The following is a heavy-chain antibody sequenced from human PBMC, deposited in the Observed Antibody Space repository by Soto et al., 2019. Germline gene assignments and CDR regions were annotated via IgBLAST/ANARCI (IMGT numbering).Heavy chain of an antibody. CDR3: ARVWNDGRFDY. Sequence: EVQLVESGGGLVQPGGSLRLSCAASGFTFSTYWMSWVRQAPGEGLGWVASINQDGSERRYGDSVKGRFTVSRDSARSSVSLQMDSLRAEDTAMYYCARVWNDGRFDYWGQGALVTVSS. D-gene: IGHD1-1*01. CDR2: INQDGSER. V-gene: IGHV3-7*01. J-gene: IGHJ4*02. CDR1: GFTFSTYW.